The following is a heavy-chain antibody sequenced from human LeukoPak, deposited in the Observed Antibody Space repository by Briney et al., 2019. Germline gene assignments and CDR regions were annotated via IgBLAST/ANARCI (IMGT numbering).Heavy chain of an antibody. Sequence: SGGSLRLSCAASGFTFSDYYMSWIRQAPGKGLEWVSYISSSGSTIYYADSVKGRFTISRDNAKNSLYLQMNSLRAEDTAVYYCAREGYYYGSGSYLGDAFDIWGQGTMVTVSS. V-gene: IGHV3-11*01. J-gene: IGHJ3*02. CDR2: ISSSGSTI. CDR3: AREGYYYGSGSYLGDAFDI. CDR1: GFTFSDYY. D-gene: IGHD3-10*01.